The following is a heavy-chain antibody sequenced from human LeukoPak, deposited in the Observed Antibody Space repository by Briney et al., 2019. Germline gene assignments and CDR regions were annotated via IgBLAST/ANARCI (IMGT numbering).Heavy chain of an antibody. V-gene: IGHV3-23*01. CDR2: ISDSGAST. D-gene: IGHD6-13*01. Sequence: GGSLRLSCAASGFTFSNYAMSWVRQAPGKGREGVLPISDSGASTYYADSVKGRFTICRDNAKNSLYLQMNSLRAEDTAVYYCARGLSSSWGNDYWGQGTLVTVSS. CDR3: ARGLSSSWGNDY. J-gene: IGHJ4*02. CDR1: GFTFSNYA.